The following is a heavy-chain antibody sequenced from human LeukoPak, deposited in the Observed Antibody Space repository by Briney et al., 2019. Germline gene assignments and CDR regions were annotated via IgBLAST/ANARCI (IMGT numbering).Heavy chain of an antibody. V-gene: IGHV3-21*01. Sequence: GGSLRLSCAASGFTFSSYSMNWVRQAPGKGLEWVSSISSSSSYIYYADSVKGRFTISRDNAKNSLYLQMNSLRAEDTAVYYCARDTAAAPSDAFDIWGQGTMVTVSS. CDR1: GFTFSSYS. CDR2: ISSSSSYI. J-gene: IGHJ3*02. D-gene: IGHD6-13*01. CDR3: ARDTAAAPSDAFDI.